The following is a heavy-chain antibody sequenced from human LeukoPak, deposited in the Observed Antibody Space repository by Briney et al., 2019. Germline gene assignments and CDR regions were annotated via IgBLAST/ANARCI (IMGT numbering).Heavy chain of an antibody. Sequence: TSETLSLTCTVSGGSISSYYWSWIRQPPGKGLEWIGYIYYSGSTNYNPSLKSRVTISVDTSKNQFSLKLSSVTAADTAVYYCARYIGWTGNSHFDYWGQGTLVTVSS. CDR3: ARYIGWTGNSHFDY. V-gene: IGHV4-59*01. J-gene: IGHJ4*02. CDR1: GGSISSYY. CDR2: IYYSGST. D-gene: IGHD5-12*01.